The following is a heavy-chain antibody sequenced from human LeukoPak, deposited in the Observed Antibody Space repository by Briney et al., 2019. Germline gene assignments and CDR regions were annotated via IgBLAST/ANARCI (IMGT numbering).Heavy chain of an antibody. CDR1: GYSISSDYY. D-gene: IGHD4/OR15-4a*01. Sequence: SETLSLTCTVSGYSISSDYYWGWIRQTPVKGLEWIAIIYHTGNNYYNPSLKSRVTISMDTSTNQLFLKLSSVTAADTAFYYCMTNYLQGGYFFDHWGQGALVTVSS. CDR2: IYHTGNN. CDR3: MTNYLQGGYFFDH. J-gene: IGHJ4*02. V-gene: IGHV4-38-2*02.